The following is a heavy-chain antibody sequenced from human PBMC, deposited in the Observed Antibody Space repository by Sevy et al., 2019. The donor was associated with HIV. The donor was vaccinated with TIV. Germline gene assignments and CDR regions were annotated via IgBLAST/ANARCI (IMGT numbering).Heavy chain of an antibody. CDR3: ANAVYGSPRGAFDI. Sequence: GGSLRLSCVASGFTFSSYAMSWVRQAPGKGLEWVSAISGSGGSTYYADSVKGRFTISRDNSKNTLYLQMNSLRAEDTAVYYCANAVYGSPRGAFDIWGQGTMVTVSS. V-gene: IGHV3-23*01. J-gene: IGHJ3*02. D-gene: IGHD2-8*01. CDR2: ISGSGGST. CDR1: GFTFSSYA.